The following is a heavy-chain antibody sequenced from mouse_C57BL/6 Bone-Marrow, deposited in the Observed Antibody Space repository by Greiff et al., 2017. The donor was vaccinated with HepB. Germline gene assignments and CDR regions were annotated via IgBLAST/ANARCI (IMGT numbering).Heavy chain of an antibody. CDR2: INYDGSST. CDR3: ARWYRRAMDY. D-gene: IGHD1-1*02. V-gene: IGHV5-16*01. J-gene: IGHJ4*01. Sequence: DVHLVESEGGLVQPGSSMKLSCTASGFTFSDYYMAWVRQVPEKGLEWVANINYDGSSTYYLDSLKSRFIISRDNAKNILYLQMSSLKSEDTATYYCARWYRRAMDYWGQGTSVTVSS. CDR1: GFTFSDYY.